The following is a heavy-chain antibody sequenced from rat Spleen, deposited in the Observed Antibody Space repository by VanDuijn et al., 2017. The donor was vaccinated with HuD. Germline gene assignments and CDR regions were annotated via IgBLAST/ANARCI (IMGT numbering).Heavy chain of an antibody. Sequence: QVQLKESGPGLVQPSQTLSLTCTVSGFSLTSYTVSWVRQPPGKGLEWMGVMWSGGSTAYNSALKSRLSISRDTSKSQVFLKINSLQTEDTAIYYCTRKLPGYWGQGVMVTVSS. CDR2: MWSGGST. CDR3: TRKLPGY. CDR1: GFSLTSYT. D-gene: IGHD1-4*01. J-gene: IGHJ2*01. V-gene: IGHV2-15*01.